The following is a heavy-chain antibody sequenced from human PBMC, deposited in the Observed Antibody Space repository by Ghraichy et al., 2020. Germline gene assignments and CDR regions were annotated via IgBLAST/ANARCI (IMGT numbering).Heavy chain of an antibody. V-gene: IGHV3-53*01. Sequence: GGSLRLSCAASGFSVSSNSMSWVRQAPGKGLEWVSVIYSGGGTYYADSVKGRFTISRDNSKNTLYLQMNSLRVEDTAVYYCARATVTTRDGYWGQGTLVTVSS. D-gene: IGHD4-17*01. CDR1: GFSVSSNS. CDR3: ARATVTTRDGY. J-gene: IGHJ4*02. CDR2: IYSGGGT.